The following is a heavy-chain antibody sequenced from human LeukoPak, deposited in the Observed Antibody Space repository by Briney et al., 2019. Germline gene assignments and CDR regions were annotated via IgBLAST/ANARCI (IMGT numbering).Heavy chain of an antibody. J-gene: IGHJ5*02. V-gene: IGHV4-34*01. D-gene: IGHD1-26*01. CDR3: ARVTKSGSYFEGVSWFDP. Sequence: SETLSLTCAVYGGSFSGYYWSWIRQPPGKGLEWIGEINHSGSTNYNPSLKSRVTISVDTSKNQFSLNLSSVTAADTAVYYCARVTKSGSYFEGVSWFDPWGQGTLVTVSS. CDR1: GGSFSGYY. CDR2: INHSGST.